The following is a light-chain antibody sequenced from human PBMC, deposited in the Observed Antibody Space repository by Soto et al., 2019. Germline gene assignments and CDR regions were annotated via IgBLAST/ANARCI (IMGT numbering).Light chain of an antibody. CDR2: DGS. CDR1: QNISRW. CDR3: QEYSNGWR. J-gene: IGKJ1*01. V-gene: IGKV1-5*01. Sequence: DIQMTQSPSTLSAFVGDRVSITCRASQNISRWLAWYQQKPGKAPKLLIYDGSTLESGGPSRFSGSGSGTEFILTISSLQPDDFASFYCQEYSNGWRFGQGTKVEI.